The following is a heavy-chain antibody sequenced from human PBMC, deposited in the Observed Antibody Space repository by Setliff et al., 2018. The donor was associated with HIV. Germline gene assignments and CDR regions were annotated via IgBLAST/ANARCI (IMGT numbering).Heavy chain of an antibody. Sequence: KASETLSLTCTVSGGSISSSSYYWGWIRQPPGKGLEWIGSIYYSGTTYYNPSLKSRVTISVDTSKNQFSLKLSSVTAADTAVYYCARGLSSTASPYFYYYYMDVWGKGTTVTVSS. CDR2: IYYSGTT. D-gene: IGHD2-2*01. CDR1: GGSISSSSYY. V-gene: IGHV4-39*01. CDR3: ARGLSSTASPYFYYYYMDV. J-gene: IGHJ6*03.